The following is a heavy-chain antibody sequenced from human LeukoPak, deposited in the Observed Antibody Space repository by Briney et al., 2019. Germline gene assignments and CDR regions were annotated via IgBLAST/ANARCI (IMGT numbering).Heavy chain of an antibody. D-gene: IGHD2-2*01. J-gene: IGHJ6*03. Sequence: GGSLRLSCAASGFTFSSYWMSWVRQAPGKGLEWVANIKQDGSEKYYVDSVKGRFTISRDNAKNSLYLQMNSLRAEDTAVYYCARDKKCRSTSCYTYYYYMDVWGKGTTVTVSS. V-gene: IGHV3-7*01. CDR1: GFTFSSYW. CDR3: ARDKKCRSTSCYTYYYYMDV. CDR2: IKQDGSEK.